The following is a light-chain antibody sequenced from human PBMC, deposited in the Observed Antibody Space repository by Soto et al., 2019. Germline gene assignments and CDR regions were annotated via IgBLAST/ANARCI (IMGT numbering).Light chain of an antibody. Sequence: QSVLTQPASVSGSPGQSITISCTGTRSDVGGYNYISWYQPHPGKAPKLMIYEVSNRPSGVSNRFSGSKSGNTASLTSSGLQAEDEADYYCSSYTSSSTPYVFGTGTKLTVL. CDR1: RSDVGGYNY. CDR2: EVS. J-gene: IGLJ1*01. V-gene: IGLV2-14*01. CDR3: SSYTSSSTPYV.